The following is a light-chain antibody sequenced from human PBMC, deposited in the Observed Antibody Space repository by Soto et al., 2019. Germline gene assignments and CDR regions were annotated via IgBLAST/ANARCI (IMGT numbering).Light chain of an antibody. CDR1: QGSNTR. V-gene: IGKV1-12*01. CDR2: EAS. J-gene: IGKJ3*01. Sequence: DIQMTQSPSSVSASVGDRVTITCRASQGSNTRLGWYQQKPGKAPKLLIYEASNLKSEVPSRFSGSGSWTDFTLTITSLQPEDVATYYCQQGNSLPGTFGPGAKVDIK. CDR3: QQGNSLPGT.